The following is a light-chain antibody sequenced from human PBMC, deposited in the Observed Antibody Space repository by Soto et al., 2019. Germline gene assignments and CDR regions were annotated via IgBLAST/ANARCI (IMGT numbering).Light chain of an antibody. Sequence: EIVMTQSPATLSVSPGERATLSCRASQSVSSYLAWYQQKPGQAPRLLIYGASTRATGIPARFSGSGSGTELNLTISSLQSEDFAVYYCQQYNNWPPVTFGQGTRLEIK. CDR1: QSVSSY. V-gene: IGKV3-15*01. J-gene: IGKJ5*01. CDR3: QQYNNWPPVT. CDR2: GAS.